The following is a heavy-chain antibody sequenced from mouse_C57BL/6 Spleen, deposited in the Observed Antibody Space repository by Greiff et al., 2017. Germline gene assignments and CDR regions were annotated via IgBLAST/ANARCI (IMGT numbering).Heavy chain of an antibody. D-gene: IGHD4-1*02. J-gene: IGHJ4*01. V-gene: IGHV1-59*01. CDR2: IDPSDSYT. Sequence: VQLQQPGAELVRPGTSVKLSCKASGYTFTSYWMHWVKQRPGQGLEWIGVIDPSDSYTNYNQKFKSKATLTVDTSSSTAYMQLSSLTSEDSAVYYCAPSTGTGYYYAMDYWGQGTSVTVSS. CDR3: APSTGTGYYYAMDY. CDR1: GYTFTSYW.